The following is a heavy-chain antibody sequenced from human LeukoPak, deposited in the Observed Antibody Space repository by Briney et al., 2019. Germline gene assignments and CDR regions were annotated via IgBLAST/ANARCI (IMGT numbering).Heavy chain of an antibody. CDR3: ARAPMVRANVVDY. Sequence: GGSLRLSCAASGFTFSNYWMHWVRQAPGKGLVWVSRTNIDGSTSTYADSVQGRFSISRDNAKNTLYLQMNSLRAEDTAVYYCARAPMVRANVVDYWGQGTLVTVSS. CDR2: TNIDGSTS. D-gene: IGHD4/OR15-4a*01. V-gene: IGHV3-74*01. J-gene: IGHJ4*02. CDR1: GFTFSNYW.